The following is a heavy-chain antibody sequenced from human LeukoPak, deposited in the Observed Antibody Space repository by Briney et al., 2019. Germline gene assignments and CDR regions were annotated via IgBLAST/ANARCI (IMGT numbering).Heavy chain of an antibody. CDR2: IIPMVGLA. Sequence: SVKVSCKVSGDTFSNRGISWVRQAPGQGLEWMGRIIPMVGLAKYAQKFQGKVTLIADKSTNTAYLELSNVTFGDTAVYFCTRGGRDTSAEYFQHWGQGTLVTVSS. V-gene: IGHV1-69*04. CDR3: TRGGRDTSAEYFQH. CDR1: GDTFSNRG. J-gene: IGHJ1*01. D-gene: IGHD5-18*01.